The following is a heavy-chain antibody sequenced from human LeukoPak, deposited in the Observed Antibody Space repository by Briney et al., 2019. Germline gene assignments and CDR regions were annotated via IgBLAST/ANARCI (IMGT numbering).Heavy chain of an antibody. CDR1: GGSISSYY. D-gene: IGHD3-10*01. CDR2: IYYTGST. J-gene: IGHJ5*02. CDR3: ARGSVRGEFDP. Sequence: PSETLSLTCTVSGGSISSYYWSWVRQPPGKGLEWIGYIYYTGSTDYNPSLKSRVTMSVDTSKNQFSLKLSSVTAADTAVYSCARGSVRGEFDPWGQGTLVTVSS. V-gene: IGHV4-59*01.